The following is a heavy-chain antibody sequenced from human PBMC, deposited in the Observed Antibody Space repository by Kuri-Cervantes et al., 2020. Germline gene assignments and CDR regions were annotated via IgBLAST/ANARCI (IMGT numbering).Heavy chain of an antibody. CDR2: INHSGST. Sequence: SETLSLTCAVYGGSFSGYYWSWIRQPPGKGLEWIGEINHSGSTNYNSSLKSRVTISVDTSKNQFSLKLSSVTAADTAVYYCARDHSLRGVKYYFDYWGQGTLVTVSS. CDR1: GGSFSGYY. D-gene: IGHD3-10*01. V-gene: IGHV4-34*01. CDR3: ARDHSLRGVKYYFDY. J-gene: IGHJ4*02.